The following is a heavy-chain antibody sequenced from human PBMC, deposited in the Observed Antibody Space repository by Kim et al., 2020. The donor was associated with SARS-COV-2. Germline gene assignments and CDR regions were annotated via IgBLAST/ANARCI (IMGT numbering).Heavy chain of an antibody. CDR2: IRNKANSYTT. D-gene: IGHD4-17*01. Sequence: GGSLRLSCAASGFTFSDHYMDWVRQAPGKGLEWLGRIRNKANSYTTEYAASVKGRLTITRDDSKNSLYLQMNSLKTEATAVYYCARNPVTTALYFDYWGQGTLVTVSS. J-gene: IGHJ4*02. CDR3: ARNPVTTALYFDY. CDR1: GFTFSDHY. V-gene: IGHV3-72*01.